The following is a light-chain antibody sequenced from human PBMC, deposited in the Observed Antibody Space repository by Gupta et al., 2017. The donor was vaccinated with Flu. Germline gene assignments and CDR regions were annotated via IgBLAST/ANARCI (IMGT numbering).Light chain of an antibody. Sequence: QSVLTQPPSASGTPGQRVTISCSGSSSNIGSNYVYWYQQFPGAAPKLLIYKTDRRPSGVPDRFSGSKSGSSASLAISGLRSEDEADYYCAAWDDILRGLWVFGGGTKLTVL. J-gene: IGLJ3*02. CDR2: KTD. CDR1: SSNIGSNY. CDR3: AAWDDILRGLWV. V-gene: IGLV1-47*01.